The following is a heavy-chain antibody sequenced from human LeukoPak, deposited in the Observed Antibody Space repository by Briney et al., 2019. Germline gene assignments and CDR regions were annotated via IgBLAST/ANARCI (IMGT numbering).Heavy chain of an antibody. Sequence: GGSLRLSCAASGFTFDDYAMHWVRQAPGKGLEWVSGISWNSGSIGYADSVKGRFTISRDNSKNTLYLQMNSLRAEDTAVYYCAKDGDKLGITPYYYYYYYMDVWGKGTTVTVSS. CDR3: AKDGDKLGITPYYYYYYYMDV. D-gene: IGHD7-27*01. CDR1: GFTFDDYA. CDR2: ISWNSGSI. J-gene: IGHJ6*03. V-gene: IGHV3-9*01.